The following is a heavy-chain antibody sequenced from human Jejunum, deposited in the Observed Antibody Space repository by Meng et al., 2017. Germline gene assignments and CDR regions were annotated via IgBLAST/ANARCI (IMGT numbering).Heavy chain of an antibody. D-gene: IGHD2-8*01. J-gene: IGHJ1*01. CDR1: GASTTSGSYH. Sequence: QVQLQESGPGLVEPSQTLSLTCTVSGASTTSGSYHWSWIRQPAGKGLEWIGRIYYTGTTHYNPSLKSRVTLSVDKSKNQFSLNLSSVTAADTAVYFCARDFEALNGVWGQGTLVTVSS. CDR2: IYYTGTT. V-gene: IGHV4-61*02. CDR3: ARDFEALNGV.